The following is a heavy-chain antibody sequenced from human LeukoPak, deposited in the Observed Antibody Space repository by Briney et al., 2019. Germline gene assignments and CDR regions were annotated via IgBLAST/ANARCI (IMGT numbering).Heavy chain of an antibody. CDR1: GFTFSSYS. CDR3: AKDPLLVVVAARSDY. J-gene: IGHJ4*02. CDR2: ISSSSSYI. D-gene: IGHD2-15*01. Sequence: GGSLRLSCAASGFTFSSYSMNWVRQAPGKGLEWVSSISSSSSYIYYADSVKGRFTISRDNSKNTLYLQMNSLRAEDTAVYYCAKDPLLVVVAARSDYWGQGTLVTVSS. V-gene: IGHV3-21*04.